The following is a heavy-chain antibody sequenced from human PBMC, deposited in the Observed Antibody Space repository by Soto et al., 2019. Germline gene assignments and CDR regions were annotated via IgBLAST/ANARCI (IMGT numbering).Heavy chain of an antibody. V-gene: IGHV1-3*01. D-gene: IGHD3-3*01. J-gene: IGHJ6*02. CDR2: INAGNGNT. Sequence: ASVKVSCKASGYTFTSYAMHWVRQAPGQRLEWMGWINAGNGNTKYSQKFQGRVTITRNTSISTAYMELSSLRSEDTAVYYCAREMVVALYDFWSGYYKNYYGMDVWGQGTTVTVS. CDR3: AREMVVALYDFWSGYYKNYYGMDV. CDR1: GYTFTSYA.